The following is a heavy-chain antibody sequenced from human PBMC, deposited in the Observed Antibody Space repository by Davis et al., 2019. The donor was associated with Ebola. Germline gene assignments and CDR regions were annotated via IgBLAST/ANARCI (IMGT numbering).Heavy chain of an antibody. V-gene: IGHV4-34*01. CDR1: VGSFSGYY. D-gene: IGHD3-10*01. Sequence: MPSETLSLTCAVYVGSFSGYYWSWIRQPPGKGLEWIGEINHSGSTNYNPSLKSRVTISVDTSKNQFSLRLSSVTAADTAVYYCARQTAYYYLWG. J-gene: IGHJ6*01. CDR3: ARQTAYYYL. CDR2: INHSGST.